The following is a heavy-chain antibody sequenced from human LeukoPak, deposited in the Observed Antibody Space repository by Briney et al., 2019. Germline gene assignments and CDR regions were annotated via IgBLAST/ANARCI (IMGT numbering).Heavy chain of an antibody. CDR1: GGPITSGGSS. D-gene: IGHD3-22*01. CDR3: ASQANYYDSSGYFLH. J-gene: IGHJ1*01. Sequence: SQTLSLTCTVSGGPITSGGSSWSWIRQHPGEGLEWIGYIYYSGSTYYNPSLKSRVTISVDTSKQQFSLKLNSVTAADTAVYFCASQANYYDSSGYFLHWGQGILVTVSS. CDR2: IYYSGST. V-gene: IGHV4-31*03.